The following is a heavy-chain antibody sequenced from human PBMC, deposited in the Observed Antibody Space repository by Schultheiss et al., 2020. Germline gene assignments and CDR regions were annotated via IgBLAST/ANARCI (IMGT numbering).Heavy chain of an antibody. CDR1: GGSISSGGYS. CDR2: IYHSGST. CDR3: ARGVCLEDIAAAGNDWFDP. J-gene: IGHJ5*02. Sequence: SETLSLTCAVSGGSISSGGYSWSWIRQPPGKGLEWIGYIYHSGSTYYNPSLKSRVTISVDRSKNQFSLKLSSVTAADTAVYYCARGVCLEDIAAAGNDWFDPWGQGTLVTVSS. V-gene: IGHV4-30-2*01. D-gene: IGHD6-13*01.